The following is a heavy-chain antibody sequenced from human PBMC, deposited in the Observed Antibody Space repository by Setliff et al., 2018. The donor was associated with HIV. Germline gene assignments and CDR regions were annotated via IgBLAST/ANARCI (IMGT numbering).Heavy chain of an antibody. Sequence: SETLSLTCTVSGGSISSGSYYWSWIRQPAGKGLEWIGRIYTSGSTNYNPSLKSRVTMSLDTSKNQFSLKLSSVTAADTAVYYCARSVVVVTVEWFDPWGQGTLVTVSS. CDR1: GGSISSGSYY. CDR2: IYTSGST. CDR3: ARSVVVVTVEWFDP. J-gene: IGHJ5*02. V-gene: IGHV4-61*02. D-gene: IGHD2-21*02.